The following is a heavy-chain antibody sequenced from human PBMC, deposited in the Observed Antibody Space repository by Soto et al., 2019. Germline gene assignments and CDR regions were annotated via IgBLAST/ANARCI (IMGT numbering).Heavy chain of an antibody. CDR2: VHPRGST. Sequence: TSETLSLTCAVFSASLGGRYWAWIRQSPDKGLAWIGGVHPRGSTDYNPSLKSRLTLSLYTSKNQFSLKVSSVAAADTAVYFCGRGETRGYRVDPRNIIHYGFDVWGPGTTVTVSS. J-gene: IGHJ6*02. D-gene: IGHD5-18*01. V-gene: IGHV4-34*01. CDR3: GRGETRGYRVDPRNIIHYGFDV. CDR1: SASLGGRY.